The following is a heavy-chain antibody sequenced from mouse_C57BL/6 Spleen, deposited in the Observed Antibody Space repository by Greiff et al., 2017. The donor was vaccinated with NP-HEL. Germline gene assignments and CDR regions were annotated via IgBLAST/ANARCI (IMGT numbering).Heavy chain of an antibody. J-gene: IGHJ1*03. CDR2: ISSGSSTI. V-gene: IGHV5-17*01. Sequence: EVKLMESGGGLVKPGGSLKLSCAASGFTFSDYGMHWVRQAPEKGLEWVAYISSGSSTIYYADTVKGRFTISRDNAKNTLFLQMTSLRSEDTAMYYCARAYYYGSSIYWYFDVWGTGTTVTVSS. D-gene: IGHD1-1*01. CDR3: ARAYYYGSSIYWYFDV. CDR1: GFTFSDYG.